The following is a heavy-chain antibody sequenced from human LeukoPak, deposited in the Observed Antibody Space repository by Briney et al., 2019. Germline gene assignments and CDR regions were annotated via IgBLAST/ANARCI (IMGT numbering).Heavy chain of an antibody. CDR1: GFTFISYA. D-gene: IGHD2-2*01. Sequence: GGSLRLSSAPPGFTFISYAMSWLRQAPGKGLEWVSAISGSGGSTYYADSVKGRFTISIDNSKNTLYLQMNSLRAEDTAVYYCAKRGRYCSSTSCYASIDYWGQGTLVTVSS. J-gene: IGHJ4*02. V-gene: IGHV3-23*01. CDR2: ISGSGGST. CDR3: AKRGRYCSSTSCYASIDY.